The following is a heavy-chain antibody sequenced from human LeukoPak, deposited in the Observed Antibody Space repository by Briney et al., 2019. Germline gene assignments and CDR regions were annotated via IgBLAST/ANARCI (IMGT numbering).Heavy chain of an antibody. Sequence: GASVKVSFKASGGTFSSYAISWVRQAPGQGLEWMGGIIPIFGTANYAQKFQGRVTITADESTSTAYMELSSLRSEDTAVYYCARGLAAAGLNYYYYGMDVWGQGTTVTVSS. J-gene: IGHJ6*02. CDR1: GGTFSSYA. CDR2: IIPIFGTA. V-gene: IGHV1-69*13. D-gene: IGHD6-13*01. CDR3: ARGLAAAGLNYYYYGMDV.